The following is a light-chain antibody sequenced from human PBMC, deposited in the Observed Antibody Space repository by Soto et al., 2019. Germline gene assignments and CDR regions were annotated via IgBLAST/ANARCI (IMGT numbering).Light chain of an antibody. CDR1: QSVSSSY. Sequence: EIVLTQSPGTLSLSPGERATLSCRASQSVSSSYLAWYQQKPGQAPRLLIYGASSRATGIPDRFSGSGSGTDFALTSSRLEPEDFAVYYCQQYGSSPGYTFRPRTKVDIK. V-gene: IGKV3-20*01. CDR2: GAS. CDR3: QQYGSSPGYT. J-gene: IGKJ3*01.